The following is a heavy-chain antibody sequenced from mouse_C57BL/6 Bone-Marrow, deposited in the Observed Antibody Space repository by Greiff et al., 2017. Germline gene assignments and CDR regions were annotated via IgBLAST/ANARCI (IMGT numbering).Heavy chain of an antibody. CDR2: ISSGGSYT. V-gene: IGHV5-6*01. D-gene: IGHD2-5*01. CDR1: GFTFSSYG. Sequence: EVQLVESGGDLVKPGGSLKLSCAASGFTFSSYGMSWVRQTPDKRLEWVATISSGGSYTYYPDSVKGRFTISRDNAKNTLYQQMSSLKSEDTAMYYCARRGGYSNSFDYWGQGTTLTVSS. J-gene: IGHJ2*01. CDR3: ARRGGYSNSFDY.